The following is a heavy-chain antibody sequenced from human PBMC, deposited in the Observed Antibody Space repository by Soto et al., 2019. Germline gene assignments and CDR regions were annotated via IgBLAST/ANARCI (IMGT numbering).Heavy chain of an antibody. CDR1: GGSISSGGYY. J-gene: IGHJ5*02. V-gene: IGHV4-31*03. D-gene: IGHD6-19*01. Sequence: QVQLQESGPGLVKPSQTLSLTCTVSGGSISSGGYYWSWIRQHPGKGLEWIGYIYYSGSTYYNPSLKSRFTISVDTSKNQFSLKLSSVTAADTAVYYCARDVRSGWYSWFDPWGQGTLVTVSS. CDR2: IYYSGST. CDR3: ARDVRSGWYSWFDP.